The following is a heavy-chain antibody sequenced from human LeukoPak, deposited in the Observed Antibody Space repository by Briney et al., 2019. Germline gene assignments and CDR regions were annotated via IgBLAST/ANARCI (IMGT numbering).Heavy chain of an antibody. J-gene: IGHJ4*02. CDR1: GGSISSYY. D-gene: IGHD6-6*01. CDR3: VSSSSPSNFDY. CDR2: IYYSGST. Sequence: SETLSLTCTVSGGSISSYYWSWIRQPPGKGLEWIGYIYYSGSTNYNPSLKSRVTISVDTSKNQFSLKLSSVTAADTAVYSCVSSSSPSNFDYWGQGTLVTVSS. V-gene: IGHV4-59*01.